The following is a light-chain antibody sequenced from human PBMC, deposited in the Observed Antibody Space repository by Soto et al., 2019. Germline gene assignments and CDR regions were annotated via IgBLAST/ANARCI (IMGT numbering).Light chain of an antibody. CDR3: ISSTRSSTSV. V-gene: IGLV2-14*01. CDR1: SIDVGGHNL. Sequence: QSALTQPASVSGSPGKSIAISGTGTSIDVGGHNLVAWYQQHPDKAPAPRLVIFDVSTRPSGASDRFSGSKSGNTASLTISGLQTEDEADYYFISSTRSSTSVFGTGTKLTVL. J-gene: IGLJ1*01. CDR2: DVS.